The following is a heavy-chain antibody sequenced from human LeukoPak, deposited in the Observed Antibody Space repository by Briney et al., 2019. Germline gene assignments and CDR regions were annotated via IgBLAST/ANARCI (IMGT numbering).Heavy chain of an antibody. CDR3: AKLGGIVASWLGYLDY. CDR2: INADGSRT. Sequence: GGSLRLSCAASGFTFGPYWMHWVRQAPGKGLVWVSRINADGSRTTYADSVKGRFTISRHNAENTLYLQMKSLRAEDTAVYYCAKLGGIVASWLGYLDYRGQGTLVTVSS. J-gene: IGHJ4*02. D-gene: IGHD3-16*01. CDR1: GFTFGPYW. V-gene: IGHV3-74*01.